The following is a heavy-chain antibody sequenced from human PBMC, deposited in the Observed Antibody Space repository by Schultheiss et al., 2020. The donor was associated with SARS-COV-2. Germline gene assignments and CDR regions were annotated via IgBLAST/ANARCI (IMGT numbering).Heavy chain of an antibody. CDR1: GFTFSSYS. CDR2: ISSSSSYI. CDR3: ARDPPYSGYAFDI. Sequence: GESLKISCAASGFTFSSYSMNWVRQAPGKGLEWVSSISSSSSYIYYADSVKGRFTISRDNAKNSLYLQMNSLRAEDTAVYYCARDPPYSGYAFDIWGQGTMVTVSS. J-gene: IGHJ3*02. D-gene: IGHD1-26*01. V-gene: IGHV3-21*01.